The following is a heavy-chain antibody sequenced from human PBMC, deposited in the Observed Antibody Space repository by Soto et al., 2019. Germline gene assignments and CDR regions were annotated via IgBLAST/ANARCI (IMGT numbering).Heavy chain of an antibody. D-gene: IGHD4-17*01. V-gene: IGHV2-5*02. CDR1: GFSLSASGVG. J-gene: IGHJ2*01. CDR3: AHSTMTNWHCDV. CDR2: IYWDDDK. Sequence: QITLKESGPTLVKPTQTLTLTCTFSGFSLSASGVGVGWIRQPPGKALEWFALIYWDDDKRYSPSLKNRLTIMKDTSKNLVSLTLTNLGPVDTATYYCAHSTMTNWHCDVWGRGTLVTVSS.